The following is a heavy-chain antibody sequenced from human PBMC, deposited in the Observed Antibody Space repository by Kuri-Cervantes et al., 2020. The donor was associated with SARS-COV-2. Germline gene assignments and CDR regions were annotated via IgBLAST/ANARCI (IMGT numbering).Heavy chain of an antibody. Sequence: ASVKVSCKASGYTFTSYAMHWVRQAPGQRLEWMGWSNAGNGNTNYAQKLQGRVTMTTDTSTSTAYMELRSLRSDDTAVYYCARDIAILGSGYYYYGMDVWGQGTTVTVSS. CDR3: ARDIAILGSGYYYYGMDV. J-gene: IGHJ6*02. CDR2: SNAGNGNT. V-gene: IGHV1-3*01. CDR1: GYTFTSYA. D-gene: IGHD3-3*02.